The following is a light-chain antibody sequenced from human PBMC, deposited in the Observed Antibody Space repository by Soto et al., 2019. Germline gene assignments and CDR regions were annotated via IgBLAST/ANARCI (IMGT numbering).Light chain of an antibody. Sequence: QSALTQPASVSGSPGQSITISCTGTGSDVGSYILVSWYQQHPGKAPKLIIYEVTERPSGVSDRFSGSKSDNTASLTISGLQAEDEADYYCCSYAGGTSWVFGGGTKVTVL. CDR1: GSDVGSYIL. J-gene: IGLJ3*02. CDR2: EVT. V-gene: IGLV2-23*02. CDR3: CSYAGGTSWV.